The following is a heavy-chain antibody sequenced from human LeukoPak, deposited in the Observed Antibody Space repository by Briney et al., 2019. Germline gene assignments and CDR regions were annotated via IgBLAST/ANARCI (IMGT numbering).Heavy chain of an antibody. CDR3: ARDHPPEDV. V-gene: IGHV3-21*01. CDR2: ISTSSNYI. J-gene: IGHJ6*02. CDR1: GFTFSSYS. Sequence: GGSLRLSCAASGFTFSSYSMNWVRQAPGKGLEWVSYISTSSNYIYYADSVKGRFTISRDNSKNTLYLQMNSLRVEDTAVYYCARDHPPEDVWGQGTTVTVSS.